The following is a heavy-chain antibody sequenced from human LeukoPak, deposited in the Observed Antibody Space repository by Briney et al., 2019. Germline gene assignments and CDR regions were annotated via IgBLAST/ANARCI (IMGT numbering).Heavy chain of an antibody. V-gene: IGHV3-7*01. CDR3: LTAVTSYYYYSVDV. D-gene: IGHD4-11*01. CDR1: GLSFSTSG. CDR2: IKQDGSEK. J-gene: IGHJ6*03. Sequence: GGSLRLSCAASGLSFSTSGMHWVRQAPWKGLEWMANIKQDGSEKYYVDSVKGRFTVSRDNAKNSLYLQMNSLRAEDTAVYYCLTAVTSYYYYSVDVWGKGTTVTVSS.